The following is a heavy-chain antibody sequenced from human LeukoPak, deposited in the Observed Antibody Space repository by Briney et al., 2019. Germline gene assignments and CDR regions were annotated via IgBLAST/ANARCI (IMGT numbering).Heavy chain of an antibody. CDR3: ARGRRRDGYKPYYFDY. V-gene: IGHV4-4*09. J-gene: IGHJ4*02. Sequence: SETLSLTCTVSGGSISSYYWSWIRQPPGKGLEWIGYIYTSGSTNYNPSLKSRVTISVDTSKNQFSLKLSSVTAADTAVYYCARGRRRDGYKPYYFDYWGQGTLVTVSS. CDR2: IYTSGST. CDR1: GGSISSYY. D-gene: IGHD5-24*01.